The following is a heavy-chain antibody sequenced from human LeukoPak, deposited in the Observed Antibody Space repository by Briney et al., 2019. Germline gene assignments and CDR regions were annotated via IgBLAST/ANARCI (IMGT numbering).Heavy chain of an antibody. J-gene: IGHJ5*02. D-gene: IGHD3-10*01. Sequence: SQTLSLTCTVSGGSISSGGYYWSWIRQHPGKGLEWIGYIYYSGSTYYNPSLKSRVTISVATSKNQFSLKLSSVTAADTAVYYCARGGITMVRGGLAPWGQGTLVTVSS. CDR1: GGSISSGGYY. V-gene: IGHV4-31*03. CDR3: ARGGITMVRGGLAP. CDR2: IYYSGST.